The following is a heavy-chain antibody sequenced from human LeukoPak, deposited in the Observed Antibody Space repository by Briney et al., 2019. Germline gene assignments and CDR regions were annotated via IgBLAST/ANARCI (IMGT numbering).Heavy chain of an antibody. CDR1: GYTFTSYG. Sequence: GASVKVSCKASGYTFTSYGISWVRQAPGQGLEWMGWISAYNGNTNYAQKLQGRVTMTEDTSTDTAYMELSSLRSEDTAVYYCATDRRVKGCSSTSCYNWFDPWGQGTLVTVSS. CDR3: ATDRRVKGCSSTSCYNWFDP. V-gene: IGHV1-18*01. CDR2: ISAYNGNT. D-gene: IGHD2-2*01. J-gene: IGHJ5*02.